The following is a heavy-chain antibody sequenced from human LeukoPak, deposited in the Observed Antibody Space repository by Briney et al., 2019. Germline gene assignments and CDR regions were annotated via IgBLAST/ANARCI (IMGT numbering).Heavy chain of an antibody. CDR3: ATNEGP. CDR2: VYYSGST. CDR1: GGSVSSYF. Sequence: SETLSLTCTVSGGSVSSYFWSWIRQPPGKGLEWIGYVYYSGSTNYNPSLKSRVTISVDTSKNQFSLKLTSVTAADTALYYCATNEGPWGQGTLVTVSS. D-gene: IGHD1-1*01. J-gene: IGHJ5*02. V-gene: IGHV4-59*08.